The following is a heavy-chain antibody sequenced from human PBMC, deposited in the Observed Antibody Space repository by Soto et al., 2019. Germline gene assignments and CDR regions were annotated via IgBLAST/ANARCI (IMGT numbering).Heavy chain of an antibody. V-gene: IGHV3-53*01. J-gene: IGHJ3*01. CDR2: IYSGGST. D-gene: IGHD3-22*01. Sequence: TGGSLRLSCAASGFTFSSYSMNWVRQAPGKGLEWVSLIYSGGSTYYADSVKGRFTISRDNSKNTLYLQMSSLRAEDTAVYYCATRPLLPGAPWGQGTMVTVSS. CDR1: GFTFSSYS. CDR3: ATRPLLPGAP.